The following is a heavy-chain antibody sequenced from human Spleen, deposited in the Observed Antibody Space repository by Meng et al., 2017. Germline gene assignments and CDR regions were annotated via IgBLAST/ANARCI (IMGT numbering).Heavy chain of an antibody. V-gene: IGHV4-38-2*02. J-gene: IGHJ6*02. Sequence: SETLSLTCAVSGYSITGSYNWGWIRQSPGKGLEWIGSIYQSGSTYYNPSLKSRVTMSADTSKNQFSLKLTSVTAADTAVYYCAREMDSPYYYYYGMDVWGQGTTVTVSS. CDR3: AREMDSPYYYYYGMDV. D-gene: IGHD2-2*03. CDR2: IYQSGST. CDR1: GYSITGSYN.